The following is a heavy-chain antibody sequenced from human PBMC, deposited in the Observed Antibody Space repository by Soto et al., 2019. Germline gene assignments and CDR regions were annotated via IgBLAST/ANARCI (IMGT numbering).Heavy chain of an antibody. CDR2: IIPILGIA. V-gene: IGHV1-69*02. J-gene: IGHJ6*02. CDR1: GGTFSSYT. Sequence: QVQLVQSGAEVKKPGSSVKVSCKASGGTFSSYTISWVRQAPGQGLEWMGRIIPILGIANYAQKFQGRVTIXADXSTSTAYMELSSLRSEDTAVYYCASETQRGPGMDVWGQGTTVTVSS. CDR3: ASETQRGPGMDV.